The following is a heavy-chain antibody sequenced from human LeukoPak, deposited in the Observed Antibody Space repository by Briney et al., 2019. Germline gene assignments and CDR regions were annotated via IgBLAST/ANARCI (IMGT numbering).Heavy chain of an antibody. CDR1: GFTFTSSA. J-gene: IGHJ6*03. D-gene: IGHD6-6*01. CDR2: IVVGSGNT. V-gene: IGHV1-58*01. Sequence: ASVKVSCKASGFTFTSSAVQWVRQARGQRLGWIGWIVVGSGNTNYAQKFQERVTITRDMSTSTAYMELSSLRSEDTAVYYCAADRNWLAPPMIAARPVYYMDVWGKGTTVTVSS. CDR3: AADRNWLAPPMIAARPVYYMDV.